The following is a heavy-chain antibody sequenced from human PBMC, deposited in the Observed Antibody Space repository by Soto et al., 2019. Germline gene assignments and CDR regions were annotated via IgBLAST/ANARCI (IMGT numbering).Heavy chain of an antibody. J-gene: IGHJ4*02. Sequence: QLQLQESGPGLVQPSETLSLTCTVSGGSISSSTYSWGWIRQPPWNGLEWIGNIYQSGRTYYNLSLKSRVTISVDTSKNQGPRKRSSVTAADTAVYYGATRLKGDYGGQGTLVTGSS. CDR3: ATRLKGDY. CDR1: GGSISSSTYS. CDR2: IYQSGRT. V-gene: IGHV4-39*01.